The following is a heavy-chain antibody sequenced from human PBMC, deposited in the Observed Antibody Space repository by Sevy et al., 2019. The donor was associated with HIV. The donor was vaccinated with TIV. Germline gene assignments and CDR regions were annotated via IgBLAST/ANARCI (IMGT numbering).Heavy chain of an antibody. CDR1: GFTFTNYW. V-gene: IGHV3-74*01. Sequence: GGSLRLSCAASGFTFTNYWMHWVRQAPGKGLVWVSRVDNDGRGTNYADSVKGRFTISGDNAKNTVYLQMNSLRADDTAVYYCTRDMYGIDYWGQGTLLTVSS. J-gene: IGHJ4*02. D-gene: IGHD2-8*01. CDR2: VDNDGRGT. CDR3: TRDMYGIDY.